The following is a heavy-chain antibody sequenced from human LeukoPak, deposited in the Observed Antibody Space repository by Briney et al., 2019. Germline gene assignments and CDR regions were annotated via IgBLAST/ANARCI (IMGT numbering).Heavy chain of an antibody. J-gene: IGHJ3*02. CDR3: ARHYYGDYFFDI. D-gene: IGHD4-17*01. V-gene: IGHV3-48*01. Sequence: GGSLRLSCAASGFTFSSYSMNWVRQAPGKGLEWVSYISTTITTIYYADSVKGRFTISRDNARNSLYLQMNSLRAEDTAIYYCARHYYGDYFFDIWGQGTIVTVSS. CDR2: ISTTITTI. CDR1: GFTFSSYS.